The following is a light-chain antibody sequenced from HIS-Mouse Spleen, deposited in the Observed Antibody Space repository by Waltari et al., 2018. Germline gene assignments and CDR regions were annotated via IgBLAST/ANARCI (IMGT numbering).Light chain of an antibody. V-gene: IGLV3-10*01. CDR2: EDS. J-gene: IGLJ3*02. CDR1: PLPKTS. CDR3: YSTDSSGNHRV. Sequence: SYELTHPPSVSVAPGRPARTPSPGAPLPKTSDYWYQQQSGQAPVLVIYEDSKRPSGIPERFSGSSSGTMATLTISGAQVEDEADYYCYSTDSSGNHRVFGGGTKLTVL.